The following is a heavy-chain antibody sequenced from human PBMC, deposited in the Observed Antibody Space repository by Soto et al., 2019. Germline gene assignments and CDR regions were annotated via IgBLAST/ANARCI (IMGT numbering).Heavy chain of an antibody. CDR2: ISAYNGNT. Sequence: GASVKVSCKASGYTFTSYGISWGRQAPGQGLEWMGWISAYNGNTNYAQKLQGRVTMTTDTSTSTAYMELRSLRSDDTAVYYCASVRYCSSTSCYSLNYWGQGTLVTVSS. CDR3: ASVRYCSSTSCYSLNY. D-gene: IGHD2-2*02. V-gene: IGHV1-18*04. J-gene: IGHJ4*02. CDR1: GYTFTSYG.